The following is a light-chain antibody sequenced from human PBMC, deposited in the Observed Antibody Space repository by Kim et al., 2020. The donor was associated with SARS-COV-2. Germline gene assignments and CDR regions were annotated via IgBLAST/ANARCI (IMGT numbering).Light chain of an antibody. CDR1: QSISNN. CDR3: QQYHNWPWT. V-gene: IGKV3-15*01. J-gene: IGKJ1*01. Sequence: VSPGERATLSCRASQSISNNLAWFQQKPGQAPRLLIYGTSTRATGIPARFSVSGSGTEFTLTITSLQSEDFAIYYCQQYHNWPWTFGQGTKVDIK. CDR2: GTS.